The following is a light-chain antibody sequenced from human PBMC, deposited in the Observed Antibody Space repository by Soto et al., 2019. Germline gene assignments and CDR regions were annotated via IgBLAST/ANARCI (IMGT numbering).Light chain of an antibody. J-gene: IGLJ2*01. Sequence: QSALTQPASVSGSPGQSITISCTGTSGDVGAYNCVSWYQQHPGKAPKLIFYEVSTRPPGLSDRFSGSKSGTTASLTISGLQAEDEADYFCSSYTTNRTLLFGGGTKVTVL. CDR2: EVS. V-gene: IGLV2-14*01. CDR1: SGDVGAYNC. CDR3: SSYTTNRTLL.